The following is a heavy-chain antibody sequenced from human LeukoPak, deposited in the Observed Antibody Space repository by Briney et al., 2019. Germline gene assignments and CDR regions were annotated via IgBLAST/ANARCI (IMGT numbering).Heavy chain of an antibody. J-gene: IGHJ5*02. CDR1: GGSVSSGSYY. V-gene: IGHV4-61*01. D-gene: IGHD3-10*01. Sequence: SETLSLTCTVSGGSVSSGSYYWRWIRQPPGKGLEWIGYIYYSGSTNYNPSLKSRVTISVDTSKNQFSLKLSSVTAADTAVYYCARARVTMVRGVITYRRWFDPWGQGTLVTVSS. CDR2: IYYSGST. CDR3: ARARVTMVRGVITYRRWFDP.